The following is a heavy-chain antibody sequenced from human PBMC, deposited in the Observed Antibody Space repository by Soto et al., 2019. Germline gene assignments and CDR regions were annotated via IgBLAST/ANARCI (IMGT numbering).Heavy chain of an antibody. J-gene: IGHJ2*01. CDR3: VRKDYSDWFFDL. Sequence: QVQLQESGPGLVKPSGTLSLTCAVSGASISSSHWWSWVRQPPGKGLEWIGEIYHSGSTYYNASLKSRGAISLDKSKNQFSLKLRSVTAADTAVYYCVRKDYSDWFFDLWGRGTLVTVSS. CDR2: IYHSGST. D-gene: IGHD4-4*01. V-gene: IGHV4-4*02. CDR1: GASISSSHW.